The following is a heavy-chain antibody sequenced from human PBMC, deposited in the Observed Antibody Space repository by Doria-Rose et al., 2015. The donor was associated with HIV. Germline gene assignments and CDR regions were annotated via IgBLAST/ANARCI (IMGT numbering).Heavy chain of an antibody. J-gene: IGHJ4*02. CDR3: VMMPHY. Sequence: QVQLQESGPGLVKPSETLSLTCTVSGASISSDNYWGWIRQPPGKGLEWIGSYYSSGRTYYNPSLKSRVTISADTSKNQFSLNLSSLTAADTAVYYCVMMPHYWGQGTRVTGSA. D-gene: IGHD3-16*01. CDR1: GASISSDNY. CDR2: YYSSGRT. V-gene: IGHV4-38-2*02.